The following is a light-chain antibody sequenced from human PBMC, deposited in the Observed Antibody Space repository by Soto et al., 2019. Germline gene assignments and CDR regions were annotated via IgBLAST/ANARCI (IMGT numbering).Light chain of an antibody. V-gene: IGLV3-21*04. CDR1: NIGSKS. J-gene: IGLJ2*01. CDR2: YDS. CDR3: QVWDDDVV. Sequence: SYELTQPPSVSVAPGKTARITCGGNNIGSKSVHWYQQKPGQAPVLVIYYDSDRPSGIPERFSGSNSGNTATLTISRVEAGDEADYYCQVWDDDVVFGGGTKLTVL.